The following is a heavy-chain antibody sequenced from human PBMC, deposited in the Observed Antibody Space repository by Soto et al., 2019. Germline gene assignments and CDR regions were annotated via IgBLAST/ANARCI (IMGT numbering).Heavy chain of an antibody. J-gene: IGHJ6*02. V-gene: IGHV4-34*01. CDR2: TNDLGST. CDR1: GGSFSTYY. CDR3: ARVRMITATLSYYYAMDV. D-gene: IGHD3-16*01. Sequence: ETLSLTCAVDGGSFSTYYWSCIRQPPGKGLGWIGETNDLGSTNYNPSLKAQATISVDTSQTQFTRNLTAGTARETALYYCARVRMITATLSYYYAMDVWGQGTTVTVSS.